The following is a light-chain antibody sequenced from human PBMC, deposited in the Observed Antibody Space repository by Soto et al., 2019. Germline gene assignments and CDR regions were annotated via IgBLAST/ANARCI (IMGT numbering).Light chain of an antibody. CDR2: EVS. CDR3: SSDTSTSAVL. Sequence: QSVLTQPASVSGSPGQSITISCTGTSSDVGGYNYVSWYQQHPGNAPKLMIYEVSNRPSGVSNRFSGSKSGNTASLTISGLQAEDEADYYCSSDTSTSAVLFGGGTKVTVL. CDR1: SSDVGGYNY. V-gene: IGLV2-14*01. J-gene: IGLJ2*01.